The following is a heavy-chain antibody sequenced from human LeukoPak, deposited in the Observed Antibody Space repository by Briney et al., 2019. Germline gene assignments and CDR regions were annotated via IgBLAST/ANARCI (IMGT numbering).Heavy chain of an antibody. Sequence: GGSLRLSCAASGFSFSDLYMSWIRQAPGKGLEWVSYISSSGSTTYYADSVKGRFTISRDNAKNSLHLQLHSLRGEDTAVYYCARGGSYFAASDIWGQGTLVTVSS. CDR3: ARGGSYFAASDI. CDR2: ISSSGSTT. D-gene: IGHD1-26*01. J-gene: IGHJ4*02. CDR1: GFSFSDLY. V-gene: IGHV3-11*01.